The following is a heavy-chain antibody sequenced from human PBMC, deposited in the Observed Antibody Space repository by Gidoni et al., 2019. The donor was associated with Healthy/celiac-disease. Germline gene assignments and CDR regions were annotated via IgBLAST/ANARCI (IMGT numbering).Heavy chain of an antibody. J-gene: IGHJ4*02. V-gene: IGHV3-23*01. CDR3: AKSPSGGLWFGELFKFYFDY. CDR2: ISCSGGST. Sequence: EVQLLESGGGLVQPGGYLRIACAASGFPFSSYAMDWVRQAPGKGLEWVSAISCSGGSTYYADSVKGRFTISRDNSKNTLYLQMNSLRAEDTAVYYCAKSPSGGLWFGELFKFYFDYWGQGTLVTVSS. CDR1: GFPFSSYA. D-gene: IGHD3-10*01.